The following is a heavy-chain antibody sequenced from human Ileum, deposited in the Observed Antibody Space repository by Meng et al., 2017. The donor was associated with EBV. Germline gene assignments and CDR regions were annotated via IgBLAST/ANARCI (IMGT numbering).Heavy chain of an antibody. V-gene: IGHV4-61*01. Sequence: VHLKGSSPGLVKRSEPLSLTCTVSGGSVSISSYYWSWIRQPPGKGLEWIGYIYYSGTTNYNPSLESRVTISVDTSKNQFSLKLRSVAASDTAVYYCARGWDTAMDSGWGQGTLVTVSS. CDR1: GGSVSISSYY. CDR3: ARGWDTAMDSG. CDR2: IYYSGTT. J-gene: IGHJ4*02. D-gene: IGHD5-18*01.